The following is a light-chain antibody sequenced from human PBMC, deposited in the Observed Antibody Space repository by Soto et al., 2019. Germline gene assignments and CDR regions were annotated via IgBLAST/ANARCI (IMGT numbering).Light chain of an antibody. CDR1: QSISSW. V-gene: IGKV1-5*03. CDR2: KAS. CDR3: QQYNSYSQT. Sequence: DIQMTHSPSTLSASVGDRVTITCRASQSISSWLAWYQQKPGKAPKLLIYKASSLESGVPSRFSGSGSGTEFTLTISSLQPDDFATYYCQQYNSYSQTFGQGTKVDI. J-gene: IGKJ1*01.